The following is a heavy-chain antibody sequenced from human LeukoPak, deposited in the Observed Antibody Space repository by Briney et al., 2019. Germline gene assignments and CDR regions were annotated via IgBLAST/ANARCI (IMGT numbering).Heavy chain of an antibody. Sequence: GSLRLSCAASGFTFSSYGMHWVRQAPGKGLEWIGEIYHSGSTNYNPSLKSRVTISVDKSKNQFSLKLSSVTAADTAVYYCARVRYGDSSGYYYDAFDIWGQGTMVTVSS. D-gene: IGHD3-22*01. CDR2: IYHSGST. J-gene: IGHJ3*02. CDR1: GFTFSSYG. CDR3: ARVRYGDSSGYYYDAFDI. V-gene: IGHV4-4*02.